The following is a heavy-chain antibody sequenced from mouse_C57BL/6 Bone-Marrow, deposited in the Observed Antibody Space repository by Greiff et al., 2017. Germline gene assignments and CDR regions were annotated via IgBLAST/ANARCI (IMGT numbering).Heavy chain of an antibody. J-gene: IGHJ2*01. V-gene: IGHV1-69*01. Sequence: QVQLQQPGAELVMPGASVKLSCKASGYTFTSYWMHWVKQRPGQGLEWIGEIDPSDSYTNYNHKFKGKSTVTVDKSSSNTYMQLSSLTSEDSAVYYCAREVYYGSSYYFDYWGQGTTLTVSS. CDR1: GYTFTSYW. CDR2: IDPSDSYT. CDR3: AREVYYGSSYYFDY. D-gene: IGHD1-1*01.